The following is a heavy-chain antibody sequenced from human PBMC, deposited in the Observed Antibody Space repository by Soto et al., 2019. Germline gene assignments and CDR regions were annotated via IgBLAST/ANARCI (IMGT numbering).Heavy chain of an antibody. CDR3: ARWRPVALRGMDV. CDR1: GGSISSSNW. V-gene: IGHV4-4*02. D-gene: IGHD6-19*01. Sequence: PSETLSLTCAVSGGSISSSNWWSWVRQPPGKGLEWIGEIYHSGSTNYNPSLKSRVTISVDKSKNQFSLKLSSVTAADTAVYYCARWRPVALRGMDVWGQGTTVTVSS. CDR2: IYHSGST. J-gene: IGHJ6*02.